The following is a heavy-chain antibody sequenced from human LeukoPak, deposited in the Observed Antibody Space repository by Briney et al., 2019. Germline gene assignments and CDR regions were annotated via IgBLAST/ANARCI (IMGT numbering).Heavy chain of an antibody. CDR2: ISYDGSNK. D-gene: IGHD6-19*01. Sequence: GGSLRLSCAASGFTFSNYGMHWVRRAPGKGLEWVAVISYDGSNKYYADSVKGRFTISRDNSKNTLYLQMNSLRAEDTAVYYCAKDRGYSSGWYYFDYWGQGTLVTVSS. CDR3: AKDRGYSSGWYYFDY. J-gene: IGHJ4*02. CDR1: GFTFSNYG. V-gene: IGHV3-30*18.